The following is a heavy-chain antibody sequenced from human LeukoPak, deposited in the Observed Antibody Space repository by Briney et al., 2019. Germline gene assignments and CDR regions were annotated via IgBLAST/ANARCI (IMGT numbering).Heavy chain of an antibody. Sequence: GGSLRLSCAASEFTFTNYGMHWVRQAPGKGLEWVAVISNDGADKYYADSVKGRFTISRDNAKKTLYLQMDSLRTDDTAVYYCTTDRGYSTLDDWGQGTLVTVSS. D-gene: IGHD3-10*01. CDR3: TTDRGYSTLDD. J-gene: IGHJ4*02. CDR2: ISNDGADK. CDR1: EFTFTNYG. V-gene: IGHV3-30-3*01.